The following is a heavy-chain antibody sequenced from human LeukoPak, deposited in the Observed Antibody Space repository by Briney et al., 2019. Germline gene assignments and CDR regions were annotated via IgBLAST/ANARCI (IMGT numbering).Heavy chain of an antibody. Sequence: GGSLRLSCAASGFTFSDYYMSWIRQAPGKGLEWVSYISSSGSTIHYADSVKGRFTISRDNAKNSLYLQMNSLRTEDTAIYYCARRRYNWNAIDYWGQGTLVTVSS. J-gene: IGHJ4*02. CDR2: ISSSGSTI. CDR3: ARRRYNWNAIDY. V-gene: IGHV3-11*01. D-gene: IGHD1-20*01. CDR1: GFTFSDYY.